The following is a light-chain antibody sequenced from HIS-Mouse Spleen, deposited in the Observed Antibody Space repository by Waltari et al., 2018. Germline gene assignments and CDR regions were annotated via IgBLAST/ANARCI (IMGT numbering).Light chain of an antibody. J-gene: IGLJ2*01. CDR1: SSNIGNNA. CDR2: RNN. V-gene: IGLV1-36*01. Sequence: QSVLTQPPSVSEAPRQRVTTSCSGSSSNIGNNAVNWYQQLPGKAPKLLIYRNNQRPSGVPDRFSGSKSGTSASLAISGLRSEDEADYYCAAWDDSLSGPVFGGGTKLTVL. CDR3: AAWDDSLSGPV.